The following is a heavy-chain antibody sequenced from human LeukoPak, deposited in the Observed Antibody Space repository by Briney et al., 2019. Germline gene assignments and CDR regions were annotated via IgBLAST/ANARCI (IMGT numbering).Heavy chain of an antibody. D-gene: IGHD2-2*01. CDR3: AREVPYCSSTSCYGEGGY. V-gene: IGHV3-21*01. J-gene: IGHJ4*02. CDR1: GFTFSSYS. Sequence: GGSLRLSCAASGFTFSSYSMNWVRQAPGKGLEWVSSISSSSSYIYYADSVKGRFTISRDNAKNSLYLQMNSLRAEDTAVYYCAREVPYCSSTSCYGEGGYWGQGTLVTVSS. CDR2: ISSSSSYI.